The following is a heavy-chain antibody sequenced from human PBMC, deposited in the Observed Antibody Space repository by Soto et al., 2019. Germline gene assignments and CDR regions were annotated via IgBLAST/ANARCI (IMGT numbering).Heavy chain of an antibody. CDR3: ARAGYCSSTSCHHHFDY. V-gene: IGHV3-21*01. CDR2: ISSSSSYI. D-gene: IGHD2-2*01. Sequence: GGSLRLSCAASGFTFSSYSMNWVRQAPGKGLEWVSSISSSSSYIYYADSVKGRFTISRDNAKNSLYLQMNSLRAEDTAVYYCARAGYCSSTSCHHHFDYWGQGTLVTVSS. J-gene: IGHJ4*02. CDR1: GFTFSSYS.